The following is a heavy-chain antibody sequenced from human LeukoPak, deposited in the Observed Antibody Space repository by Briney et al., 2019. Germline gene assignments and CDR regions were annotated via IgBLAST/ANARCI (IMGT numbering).Heavy chain of an antibody. CDR2: IYISGST. J-gene: IGHJ4*02. D-gene: IGHD6-13*01. Sequence: SETLSLTCTVSGGSISSYYWSWIRQPAGKGLEWIGRIYISGSTNYNPSLKSRVTMSVDTSKNQFSLKLSSVTAADTAVYYCARVSVGLPGYSSSWYYFDYWGQGTLVTVSS. V-gene: IGHV4-4*07. CDR1: GGSISSYY. CDR3: ARVSVGLPGYSSSWYYFDY.